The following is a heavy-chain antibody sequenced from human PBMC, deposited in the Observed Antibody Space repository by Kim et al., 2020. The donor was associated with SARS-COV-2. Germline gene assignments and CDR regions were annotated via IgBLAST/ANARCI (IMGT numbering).Heavy chain of an antibody. D-gene: IGHD6-13*01. CDR1: GGTFSSYA. CDR2: IIPIFGTA. CDR3: ARGWRIVPAAGTESYYYGMDV. V-gene: IGHV1-69*13. Sequence: SVKVSCKASGGTFSSYAISWVRQAPGQGLEWMGGIIPIFGTANYAQKFQGRVTITADESTSTAYMELSSLRSEDTAVYYCARGWRIVPAAGTESYYYGMDVWGQGTTVTVSS. J-gene: IGHJ6*02.